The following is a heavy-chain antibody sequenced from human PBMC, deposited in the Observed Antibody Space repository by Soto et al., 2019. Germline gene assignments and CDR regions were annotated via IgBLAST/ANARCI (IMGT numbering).Heavy chain of an antibody. CDR3: AKDQGNYDFWSGYFNYYYYYGMDV. CDR2: ISYDGSNK. Sequence: GGSLRLSCAASGFTFSSYGMHWVRQAPGKGLEWVAVISYDGSNKYYADSVKGRFTISRDNSKNTLHLQMNSLRAEDTAVYYCAKDQGNYDFWSGYFNYYYYYGMDVWGQGTTVTVSS. V-gene: IGHV3-30*18. CDR1: GFTFSSYG. J-gene: IGHJ6*02. D-gene: IGHD3-3*01.